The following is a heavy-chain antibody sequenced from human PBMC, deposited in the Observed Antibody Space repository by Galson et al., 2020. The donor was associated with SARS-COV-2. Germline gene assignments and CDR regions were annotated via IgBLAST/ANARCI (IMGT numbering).Heavy chain of an antibody. D-gene: IGHD1-26*01. CDR2: IDWDDDK. Sequence: SGPTLVKPTQTLTLTCTFSGFSLSTSGMCVSWIRQPPGKALEWLARIDWDDDKYYSTSLKTRLTISKDTSKNQVVLTMTNMDPVDTATYYCARDGWVGSYYGMDVWGQGTTVTVSS. CDR3: ARDGWVGSYYGMDV. V-gene: IGHV2-70*11. J-gene: IGHJ6*02. CDR1: GFSLSTSGMC.